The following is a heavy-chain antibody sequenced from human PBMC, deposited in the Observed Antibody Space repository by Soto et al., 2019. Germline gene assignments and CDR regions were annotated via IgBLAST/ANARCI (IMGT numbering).Heavy chain of an antibody. CDR3: AKRGPSDLYHSGIDV. CDR2: ISYDGSNR. D-gene: IGHD2-21*02. CDR1: GFTFSRYG. Sequence: GGSLRLSCAASGFTFSRYGMHWVRQAPGKGLQWVSVISYDGSNRDYADSVKGRFTISRDNSKNTVFLQMNSLRVDDTGVYYCAKRGPSDLYHSGIDVWGQGTTVTVSS. V-gene: IGHV3-30*18. J-gene: IGHJ6*02.